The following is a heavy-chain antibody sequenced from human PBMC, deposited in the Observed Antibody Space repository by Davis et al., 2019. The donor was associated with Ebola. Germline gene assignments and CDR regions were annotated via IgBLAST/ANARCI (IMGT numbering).Heavy chain of an antibody. V-gene: IGHV3-48*02. CDR1: GFTFSSYS. J-gene: IGHJ6*02. CDR2: ISSSSSTI. D-gene: IGHD3-16*01. CDR3: ARPPLFDYYYGMDV. Sequence: PGGSLRLSCAASGFTFSSYSMNWVRQAPGKGLEWVSYISSSSSTIYYADSVKGRFTISRDNAKNSLYLQMNSLRDEDTAVYYCARPPLFDYYYGMDVWGQGTTVTVSS.